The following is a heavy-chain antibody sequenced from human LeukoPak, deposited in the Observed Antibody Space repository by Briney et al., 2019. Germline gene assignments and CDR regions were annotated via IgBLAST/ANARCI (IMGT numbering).Heavy chain of an antibody. CDR3: ARVRSGYSYGPFDY. D-gene: IGHD5-18*01. Sequence: KPSETLSLTCTVSGGSISSYYWSWIRQPPGKGVEWIGYIYYRGSTNYNPSLKSRVTISIDTSKNQFSLKLSSVTAADTAVYYCARVRSGYSYGPFDYWGQGTLVTDSS. CDR2: IYYRGST. CDR1: GGSISSYY. J-gene: IGHJ4*02. V-gene: IGHV4-59*01.